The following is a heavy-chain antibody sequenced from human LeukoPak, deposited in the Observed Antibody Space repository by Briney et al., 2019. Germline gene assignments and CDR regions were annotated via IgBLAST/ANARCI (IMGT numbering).Heavy chain of an antibody. J-gene: IGHJ4*02. CDR2: IYPGDSDT. D-gene: IGHD2-2*01. CDR3: ARRQGCSSTSCPPDS. CDR1: GYSFTSYW. V-gene: IGHV5-51*01. Sequence: GESLKISCKGSGYSFTSYWIGWVRQMPGKGLEWMGIIYPGDSDTTYSPSFQGQVTISADKSINTAYLQWSSLKASDTAMYYCARRQGCSSTSCPPDSWGQGTLVTVSS.